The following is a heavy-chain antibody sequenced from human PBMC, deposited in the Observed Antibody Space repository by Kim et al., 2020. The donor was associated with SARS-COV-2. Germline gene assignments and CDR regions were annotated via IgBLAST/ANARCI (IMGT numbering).Heavy chain of an antibody. CDR2: ISGNSRDT. CDR3: TRDPRAAGY. D-gene: IGHD6-25*01. J-gene: IGHJ4*02. V-gene: IGHV3-11*05. CDR1: GFTFSDYY. Sequence: GGSLRLSCAGSGFTFSDYYMTWIRQAPGKGLESLSYISGNSRDTNYADSVRGRFTISRDNTKNSLYLQMNSLRVEDTAVYYCTRDPRAAGYWGQGRLVTV.